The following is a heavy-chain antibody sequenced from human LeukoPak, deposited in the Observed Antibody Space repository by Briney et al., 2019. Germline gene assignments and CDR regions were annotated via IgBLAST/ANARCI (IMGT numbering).Heavy chain of an antibody. CDR1: GGSISSGSYY. CDR3: ASHWSDSSGYYVDY. D-gene: IGHD3-22*01. CDR2: IYTSGST. J-gene: IGHJ4*02. Sequence: PSETLSLTCTVSGGSISSGSYYWSWIRQPAGKGLEWIGRIYTSGSTNYNPSLKSRVTISVDTSKNQFSLKLSSVTAADTAVYYCASHWSDSSGYYVDYWGQGTLVTVSS. V-gene: IGHV4-61*02.